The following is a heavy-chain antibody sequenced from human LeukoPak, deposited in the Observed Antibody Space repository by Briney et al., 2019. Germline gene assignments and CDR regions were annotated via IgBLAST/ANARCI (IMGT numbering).Heavy chain of an antibody. CDR1: GYTFTGYY. Sequence: ASVKVSCKASGYTFTGYYMHWVRQAPGQGLEWMGWINPNSGGTNYAQKFQGRVTMTRDTSISTAYMELSRLRSDDTAVYYRAGSASWYSSGWYVDYWGQGTLVTVSS. V-gene: IGHV1-2*02. J-gene: IGHJ4*02. CDR3: AGSASWYSSGWYVDY. CDR2: INPNSGGT. D-gene: IGHD6-19*01.